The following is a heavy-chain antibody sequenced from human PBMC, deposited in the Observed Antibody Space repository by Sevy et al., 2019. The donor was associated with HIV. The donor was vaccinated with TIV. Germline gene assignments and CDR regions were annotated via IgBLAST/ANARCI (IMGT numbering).Heavy chain of an antibody. CDR1: GGTFSSYI. CDR3: ARWSISIDY. Sequence: VKVSCKASGGTFSSYIVSWVRQAPRQGLERRGGITPVLRTTNYAHKFQGRVTITADESTSTVYMEMSRLKSEDTAVYYCARWSISIDYWGQGTLVTVSS. CDR2: ITPVLRTT. J-gene: IGHJ4*02. V-gene: IGHV1-69*13.